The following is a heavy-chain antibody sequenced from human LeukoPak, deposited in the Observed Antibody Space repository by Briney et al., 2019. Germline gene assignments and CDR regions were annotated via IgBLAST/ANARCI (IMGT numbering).Heavy chain of an antibody. Sequence: PGGSLRLSCAASGFTFSSYGMHWVRQAPGKGLEWVAVISYDGSNKYYADSVKGRFTISRDNSKNTLYLQMNSLRAEDTAVYYCAKATRMIPDYWGQGTLVTVSS. V-gene: IGHV3-30*18. D-gene: IGHD2-15*01. CDR3: AKATRMIPDY. J-gene: IGHJ4*02. CDR1: GFTFSSYG. CDR2: ISYDGSNK.